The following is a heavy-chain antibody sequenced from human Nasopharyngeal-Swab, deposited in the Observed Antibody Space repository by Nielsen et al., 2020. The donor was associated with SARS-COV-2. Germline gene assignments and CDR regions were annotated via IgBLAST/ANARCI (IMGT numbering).Heavy chain of an antibody. Sequence: WIRQPPGKGLEWIGSIYYSGSTYYNPSLKSRVTIPVDTSKNQFSLKLSSVTAADTAVYYCATERAIAVAGTFGAKFDYWGQGTLVTVSS. CDR3: ATERAIAVAGTFGAKFDY. J-gene: IGHJ4*02. D-gene: IGHD6-19*01. CDR2: IYYSGST. V-gene: IGHV4-39*01.